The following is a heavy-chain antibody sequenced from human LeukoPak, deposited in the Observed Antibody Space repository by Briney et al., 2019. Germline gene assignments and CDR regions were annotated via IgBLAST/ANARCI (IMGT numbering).Heavy chain of an antibody. J-gene: IGHJ5*02. Sequence: GGSLRLSCAASGFTFSAYAMCWVRQAPGKGLEWVSAISGSGNTPYYADSVKGRFTVSRDNSNNTLYLQMNTLRAEDTAVYYCVKDRMLVPTANFNWFDPWGQGTLVTVSS. CDR1: GFTFSAYA. CDR3: VKDRMLVPTANFNWFDP. CDR2: ISGSGNTP. V-gene: IGHV3-23*01. D-gene: IGHD2-2*01.